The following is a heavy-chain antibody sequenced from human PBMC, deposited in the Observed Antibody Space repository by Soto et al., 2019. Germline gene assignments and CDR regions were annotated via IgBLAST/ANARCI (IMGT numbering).Heavy chain of an antibody. V-gene: IGHV4-59*01. CDR3: ASATADGVAGDYYYYMDV. Sequence: TSETLSLTCTVSGCSISSYYWSWIRQPPGKGLEWIGYIYYSGSTNYNPSLKSRVTISVDTSKNQFSLKLSSVTAADTAVYYCASATADGVAGDYYYYMDVWGKGTTVTVSS. CDR2: IYYSGST. D-gene: IGHD6-19*01. J-gene: IGHJ6*03. CDR1: GCSISSYY.